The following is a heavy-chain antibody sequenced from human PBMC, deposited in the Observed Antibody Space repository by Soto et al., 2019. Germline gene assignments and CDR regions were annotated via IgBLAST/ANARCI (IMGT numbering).Heavy chain of an antibody. CDR2: IYWDDDK. D-gene: IGHD3-3*01. V-gene: IGHV2-5*02. CDR3: ARFLWSDTRLCYFEY. Sequence: QITLKESGPTLVKPTQTLTLTCTFSGFSLTGSGVGVGWIRQPPGKALEWLALIYWDDDKPYSPSLNSRLTTTKDASKLQAALTVTNIDPVDTAPYYCARFLWSDTRLCYFEYWGQGTLVTVSS. J-gene: IGHJ4*02. CDR1: GFSLTGSGVG.